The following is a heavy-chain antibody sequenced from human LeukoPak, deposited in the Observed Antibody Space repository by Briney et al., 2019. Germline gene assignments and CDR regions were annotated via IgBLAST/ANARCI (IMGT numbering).Heavy chain of an antibody. J-gene: IGHJ5*02. D-gene: IGHD6-13*01. CDR1: GDSISNHD. Sequence: SETLSLTCTVSGDSISNHDLNWIRQPAGKGLEWIGRIYTSSNTNYNPSLKSRVTMSVDTSRNQFSLRLSSVTAADTAVYYCARTSYSSSWYWFDPWGQGTLVTVSS. CDR3: ARTSYSSSWYWFDP. CDR2: IYTSSNT. V-gene: IGHV4-4*07.